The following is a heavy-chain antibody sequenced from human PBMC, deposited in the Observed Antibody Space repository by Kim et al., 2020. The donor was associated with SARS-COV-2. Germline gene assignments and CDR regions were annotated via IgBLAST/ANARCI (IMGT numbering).Heavy chain of an antibody. CDR1: GFTFSSYG. J-gene: IGHJ4*02. CDR2: IWYDGSNK. Sequence: GGSLRLSCAASGFTFSSYGMHWVRQAPGKGLEWVAVIWYDGSNKYYADPVKGRFTISRDNSKNTLYLQMNSLRAEDTAVYYCARSIAVAGTIDYWGQGTLVTVSS. CDR3: ARSIAVAGTIDY. V-gene: IGHV3-33*01. D-gene: IGHD6-19*01.